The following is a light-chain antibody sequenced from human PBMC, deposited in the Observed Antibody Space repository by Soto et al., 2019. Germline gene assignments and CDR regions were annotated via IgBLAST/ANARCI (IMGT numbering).Light chain of an antibody. CDR1: QSVNSN. Sequence: EIVMTQSPVTLSVSPGERATLSCRASQSVNSNLAWYQQKPGQAPRLLIYAASTGATGIPARFSGSGSGSDFTLTISSLQSEDFAVYYCRQYNSWPLTFGPGTKVDIK. J-gene: IGKJ3*01. CDR2: AAS. V-gene: IGKV3-15*01. CDR3: RQYNSWPLT.